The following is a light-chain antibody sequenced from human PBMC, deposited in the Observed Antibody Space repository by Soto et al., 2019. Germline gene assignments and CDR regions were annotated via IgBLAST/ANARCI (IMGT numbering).Light chain of an antibody. CDR1: QSASSSY. J-gene: IGKJ5*01. Sequence: EIVLTQSPGSLSLSAGERATLSCRPSQSASSSYLDWYQQKPGQAPRLLIYGASSRATGIPDRCSGSGSGTDFTLTISRLEPEDFAVYYCQQYGSSPLITFGQGTRLRL. CDR3: QQYGSSPLIT. V-gene: IGKV3-20*01. CDR2: GAS.